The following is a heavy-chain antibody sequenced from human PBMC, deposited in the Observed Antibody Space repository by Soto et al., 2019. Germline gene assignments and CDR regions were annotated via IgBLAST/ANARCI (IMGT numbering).Heavy chain of an antibody. V-gene: IGHV3-30*18. CDR2: ISYDGSNK. CDR1: GFTFSSYG. D-gene: IGHD4-17*01. CDR3: AKDHGEPTVGTFDY. J-gene: IGHJ4*02. Sequence: QVQLVESGGGVVQPGRSPRLSCAASGFTFSSYGMHWVRQAPGKGLEWVAVISYDGSNKYYADSVKGRFTISRDNSKNTLYLQMNSLRAEDTAVYYCAKDHGEPTVGTFDYWGQGTLVTVSS.